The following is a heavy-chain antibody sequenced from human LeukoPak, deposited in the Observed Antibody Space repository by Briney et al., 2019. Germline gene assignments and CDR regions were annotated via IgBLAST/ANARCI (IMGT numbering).Heavy chain of an antibody. CDR1: GYTFTSYG. CDR2: ISAYNGNT. V-gene: IGHV1-18*01. D-gene: IGHD3-22*01. Sequence: GASVKVSCKASGYTFTSYGISWVRQAPGQGLEWMGWISAYNGNTNYAQKLQGRVTMTTDTSTSTAYMELRSLRSDDTAVYYCARDLPTRDYYDSSGYYRYWGQGTLVTASS. J-gene: IGHJ4*02. CDR3: ARDLPTRDYYDSSGYYRY.